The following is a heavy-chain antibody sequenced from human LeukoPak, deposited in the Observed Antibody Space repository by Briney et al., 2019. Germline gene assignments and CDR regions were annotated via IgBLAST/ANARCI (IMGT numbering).Heavy chain of an antibody. D-gene: IGHD6-19*01. CDR2: INSDGSST. CDR3: ARDPGIAVAGGRSDY. CDR1: GFTFSSYW. V-gene: IGHV3-74*01. Sequence: AGGSLRLSCAASGFTFSSYWMHWVRQAPGKGLVWVSRINSDGSSTSYADSVKGRFTISRDNAKNTLYLQMNNLRAEDKAVYYCARDPGIAVAGGRSDYWGQGTLVTVSS. J-gene: IGHJ4*02.